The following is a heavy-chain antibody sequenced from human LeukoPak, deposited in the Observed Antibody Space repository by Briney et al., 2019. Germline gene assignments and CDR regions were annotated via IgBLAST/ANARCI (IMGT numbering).Heavy chain of an antibody. D-gene: IGHD2-15*01. CDR2: IRYDGSNK. CDR1: GFTFSSYG. V-gene: IGHV3-30*02. CDR3: ARDLRGYCSGGSCYSGGYMNYYYYYMDV. Sequence: GGSLRLSCAASGFTFSSYGMHWVRQAPGKGLEWVAFIRYDGSNKYYADSVKGRFTISRDNAKNSLYLQMNSLRAEDTAVYYCARDLRGYCSGGSCYSGGYMNYYYYYMDVWDKGTTVTVSS. J-gene: IGHJ6*03.